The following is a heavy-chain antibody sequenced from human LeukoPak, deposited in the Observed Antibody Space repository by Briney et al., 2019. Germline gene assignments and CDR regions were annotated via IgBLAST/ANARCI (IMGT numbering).Heavy chain of an antibody. CDR1: GFTFSSYA. CDR2: ISFDGSHK. J-gene: IGHJ4*02. D-gene: IGHD6-6*01. CDR3: ARDPGYSSSSFFDY. Sequence: PGRSLRLSCAASGFTFSSYAMDWVRQAPGKGLEWVAVISFDGSHKYYADSGKGRFTISRDNSKRRLYLQMNSLRAEDTAVYYCARDPGYSSSSFFDYWVGGTLVTVPS. V-gene: IGHV3-30-3*01.